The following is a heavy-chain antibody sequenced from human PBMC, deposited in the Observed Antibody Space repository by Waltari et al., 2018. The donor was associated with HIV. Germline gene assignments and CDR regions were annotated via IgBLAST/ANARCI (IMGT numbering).Heavy chain of an antibody. V-gene: IGHV3-72*01. J-gene: IGHJ5*02. Sequence: EVQLVESGGGLVQPGGSLRLSCAASGFAFSDHHMDWVRQAPGKGLEWVGRDRDTADSYFTQYAASVKVRFTISRDDSKNSLCLEMNNRRSEDTAVYYCYRLCGDLWGQGTLVTVSS. D-gene: IGHD2-21*01. CDR2: DRDTADSYFT. CDR1: GFAFSDHH. CDR3: YRLCGDL.